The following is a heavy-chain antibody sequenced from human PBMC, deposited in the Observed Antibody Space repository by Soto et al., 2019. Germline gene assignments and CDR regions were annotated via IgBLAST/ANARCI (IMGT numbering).Heavy chain of an antibody. CDR3: ASYYYDSSGYYYAKYFQH. J-gene: IGHJ1*01. V-gene: IGHV1-18*01. CDR2: ISAYNGNT. D-gene: IGHD3-22*01. CDR1: VYTFTSYG. Sequence: QVQLVQSGAEVKKPGASVKVSCKASVYTFTSYGISWVRQAPGQGLEWMGWISAYNGNTNDAQKLQVRVTMTTDTSTSIDYMELRSLRSDDTAVYYCASYYYDSSGYYYAKYFQHWGQGTLVTVSS.